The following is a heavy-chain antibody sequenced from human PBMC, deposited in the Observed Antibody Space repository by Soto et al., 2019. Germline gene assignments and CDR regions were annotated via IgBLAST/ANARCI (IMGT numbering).Heavy chain of an antibody. Sequence: QVQLVQSGAEVKKPGSSVKVSCKASGGTFSDFTMNWVRQAPGQGLEWMGRIIPIVDTPTYAQKFQGRVTITADNYTRKGYMELSSMTSEDTAVYYCAGFVTRGVDVWGQGTTVTVSS. V-gene: IGHV1-69*08. D-gene: IGHD3-16*02. CDR2: IIPIVDTP. CDR1: GGTFSDFT. J-gene: IGHJ6*02. CDR3: AGFVTRGVDV.